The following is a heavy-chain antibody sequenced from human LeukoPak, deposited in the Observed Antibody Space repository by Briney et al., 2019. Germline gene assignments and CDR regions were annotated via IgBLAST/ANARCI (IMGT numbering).Heavy chain of an antibody. CDR3: ARGYCSSTSCWDDY. CDR2: IYYSGST. J-gene: IGHJ4*02. D-gene: IGHD2-2*01. V-gene: IGHV4-39*01. Sequence: SETLSLTCTVSGRSISSSSYYWGWIRQPPGNGLEWIGSIYYSGSTYYNPSLKSRVTISVDTSKNQFSLKLSSVTAADTAVYYCARGYCSSTSCWDDYWGQGTLVTVSS. CDR1: GRSISSSSYY.